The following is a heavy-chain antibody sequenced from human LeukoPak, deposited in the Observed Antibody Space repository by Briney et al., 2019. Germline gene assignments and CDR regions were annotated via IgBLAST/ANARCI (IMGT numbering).Heavy chain of an antibody. CDR1: GFSFSTYA. V-gene: IGHV3-30*04. CDR3: AGPRDYSPFDY. CDR2: ISDDGTSI. D-gene: IGHD4-11*01. J-gene: IGHJ4*02. Sequence: GGSLRLSCAASGFSFSTYAMQWVRQAPGKGLEWVAVISDDGTSIYYADSVKGRFTISRDNSKNTLHLQMNNLRAEDTAVYYCAGPRDYSPFDYWGQGALVTVSS.